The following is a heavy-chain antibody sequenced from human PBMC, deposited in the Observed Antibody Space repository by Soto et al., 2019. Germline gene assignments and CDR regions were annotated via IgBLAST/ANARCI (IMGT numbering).Heavy chain of an antibody. CDR1: GGSFSNDY. V-gene: IGHV4-59*01. CDR2: IFHSGIT. J-gene: IGHJ5*01. D-gene: IGHD3-22*01. CDR3: ARDRYFYDSRGYYRTLDS. Sequence: SETLSLTCSISGGSFSNDYWTWIRQSPGKGLEWIGYIFHSGITDYNPSVKSRVTISIDKSRNLFSLTLTSVTAADTAVYYCARDRYFYDSRGYYRTLDSWGQGTLVTVAS.